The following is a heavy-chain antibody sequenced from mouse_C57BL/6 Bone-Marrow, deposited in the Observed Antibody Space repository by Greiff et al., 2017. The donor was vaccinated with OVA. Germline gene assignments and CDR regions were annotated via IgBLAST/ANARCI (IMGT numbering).Heavy chain of an antibody. J-gene: IGHJ4*01. CDR3: ARLYYYGSSYAMDY. D-gene: IGHD1-1*01. Sequence: QVQLKESGPGILQPSQTLSLTCSFSGFSLSTFGMGVGWIRQPSGKGLEWLAHIWWDDDKYYNPALKSRLTISKDTSKNQVFLKIANVDTADTATYYCARLYYYGSSYAMDYWGQGTSVTVSS. V-gene: IGHV8-8*01. CDR1: GFSLSTFGMG. CDR2: IWWDDDK.